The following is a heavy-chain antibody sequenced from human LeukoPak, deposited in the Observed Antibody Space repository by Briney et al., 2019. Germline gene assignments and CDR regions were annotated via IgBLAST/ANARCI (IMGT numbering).Heavy chain of an antibody. D-gene: IGHD6-13*01. J-gene: IGHJ4*02. CDR3: ARGVAAAGISFDY. CDR2: ISGSGGST. CDR1: GFTFSSYA. V-gene: IGHV3-23*01. Sequence: GGSLRLSCAASGFTFSSYAMSWVRQAPGKGLEWVSAISGSGGSTYYAHSVKGRFTISRDNSKNTLYLQMNSLRAEDTAVYYCARGVAAAGISFDYWGQGTLVTVSS.